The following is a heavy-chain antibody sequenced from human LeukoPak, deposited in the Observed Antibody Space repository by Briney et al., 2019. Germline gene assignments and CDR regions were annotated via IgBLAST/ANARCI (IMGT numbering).Heavy chain of an antibody. J-gene: IGHJ4*02. CDR2: ISGSDAGT. CDR1: GFTFSSDG. D-gene: IGHD2-8*02. CDR3: AKAPLGRCTGAICYSFDY. V-gene: IGHV3-23*01. Sequence: GGSLRLSCAASGFTFSSDGMHWVRQAPGKGLEWVSAISGSDAGTYYADSVKGRFTISRDNSKNTLYLQMNSLRAEDAAVYYCAKAPLGRCTGAICYSFDYWGQGTLVTVSS.